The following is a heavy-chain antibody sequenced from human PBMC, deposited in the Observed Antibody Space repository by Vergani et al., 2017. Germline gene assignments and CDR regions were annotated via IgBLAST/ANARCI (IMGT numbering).Heavy chain of an antibody. CDR2: ISPDGFST. CDR1: GYTFTAYY. V-gene: IGHV1-46*03. J-gene: IGHJ4*02. D-gene: IGHD3-9*01. Sequence: QVQLVQSGAEVGKPGASVKISCKASGYTFTAYYIHWVRQAPEQGLEWVGVISPDGFSTFYAQEFQGRVTITRDTSTSTVYVEVTSLRSDDTAVYYCAREPPLTGFFDYWGQGTLVTVSS. CDR3: AREPPLTGFFDY.